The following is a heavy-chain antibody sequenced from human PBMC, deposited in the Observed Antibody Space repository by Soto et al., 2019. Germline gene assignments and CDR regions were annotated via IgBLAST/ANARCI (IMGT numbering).Heavy chain of an antibody. CDR2: ISDSGGT. CDR3: ARDRPGAVTTYGNYYGMDV. D-gene: IGHD4-4*01. CDR1: GGSVSSGSYY. Sequence: SETLSLTCTVSGGSVSSGSYYWSWIRQPPGKGLEWIGYISDSGGTNYNPSLKSRVTISVDTSKNQFSLKLSSVTAADTAVYYCARDRPGAVTTYGNYYGMDVWGQGTTVTVSS. V-gene: IGHV4-61*01. J-gene: IGHJ6*02.